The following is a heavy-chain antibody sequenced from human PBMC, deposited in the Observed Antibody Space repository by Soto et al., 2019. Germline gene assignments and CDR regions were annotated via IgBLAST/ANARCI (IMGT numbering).Heavy chain of an antibody. CDR3: ARRTSIVGASYYFDY. D-gene: IGHD1-26*01. CDR2: ISAYNGNT. V-gene: IGHV1-18*04. Sequence: ASVKVSCKASGYTFTSYGISWVRQAPGQGLEWMGWISAYNGNTNYAQKLQGRVTMTTGTSTSTAYMELRSLRSDDTAVYYCARRTSIVGASYYFDYWGQGTLVTVSS. J-gene: IGHJ4*02. CDR1: GYTFTSYG.